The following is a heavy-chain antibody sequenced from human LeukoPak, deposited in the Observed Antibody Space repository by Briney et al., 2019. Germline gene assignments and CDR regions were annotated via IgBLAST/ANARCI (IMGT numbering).Heavy chain of an antibody. V-gene: IGHV1-69*13. CDR3: ARAGGGYSSSWYEYYFDY. D-gene: IGHD6-13*01. CDR2: IIPIFGTA. Sequence: ASVKVSCKASGGTFSSYAISWVRQAPGQGLEWMGGIIPIFGTATYAQKFQGRVTITADESTSTAYMELSSLRSEDTAVYYCARAGGGYSSSWYEYYFDYWGQGTLVTVSS. J-gene: IGHJ4*02. CDR1: GGTFSSYA.